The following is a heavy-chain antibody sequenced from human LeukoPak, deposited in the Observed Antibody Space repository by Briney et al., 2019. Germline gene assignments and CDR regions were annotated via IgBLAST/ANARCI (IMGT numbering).Heavy chain of an antibody. CDR1: GGSISSGGYY. V-gene: IGHV4-30-2*01. D-gene: IGHD2-2*01. Sequence: PSETLSLTCTVSGGSISSGGYYWSWIRQPPGKGLEWIGYIYHSGSTYYNPSLKSRVTISVDRSKNQFSLKLSSVTAADTAVYYCARDQEKDIVVVPAAMNAFDIWGQGTMVTVSS. J-gene: IGHJ3*02. CDR3: ARDQEKDIVVVPAAMNAFDI. CDR2: IYHSGST.